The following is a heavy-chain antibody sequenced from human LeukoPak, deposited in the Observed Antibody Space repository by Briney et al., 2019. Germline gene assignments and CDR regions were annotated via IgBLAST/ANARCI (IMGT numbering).Heavy chain of an antibody. D-gene: IGHD3-22*01. Sequence: GASVKVSCKASGGTFSSYAISWVRQAPGQGLEWMGRIIPILGIANYAQKFQGRVTITVDKSTSTAYMELSSLRSEDTAVYYCARGFDSSGYHSYWGQGTLVTVSS. J-gene: IGHJ4*02. CDR2: IIPILGIA. V-gene: IGHV1-69*04. CDR1: GGTFSSYA. CDR3: ARGFDSSGYHSY.